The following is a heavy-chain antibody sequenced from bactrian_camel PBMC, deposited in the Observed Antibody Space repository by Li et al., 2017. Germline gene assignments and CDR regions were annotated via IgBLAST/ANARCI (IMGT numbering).Heavy chain of an antibody. CDR3: AAARYLAGGGGSWYLVPVVYDY. J-gene: IGHJ4*01. Sequence: VQLVESGGGSVQAGGSLRLSCAASGLTYSRNVMAWFRRAPGQEREGIANIVRGGGTSHYADSVKGRFTISRDDAENTVYLQMNNLKPEDTGLYLCAAARYLAGGGGSWYLVPVVYDYWGQGTQVTVS. D-gene: IGHD6*01. CDR2: IVRGGGTS. CDR1: GLTYSRNV. V-gene: IGHV3-3*01.